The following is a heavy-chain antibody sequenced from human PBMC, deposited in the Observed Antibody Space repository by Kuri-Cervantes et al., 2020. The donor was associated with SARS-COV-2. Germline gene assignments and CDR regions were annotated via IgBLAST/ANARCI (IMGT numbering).Heavy chain of an antibody. CDR1: GYTFTGYY. D-gene: IGHD2-2*01. Sequence: SVKVSCKASGYTFTGYYMHWVRQAPGQGLEWMGWINPNSGGTSYAQKFQGRVTMTRDTSTSTVYMELSSLRSEDTAVYYCARGYQLPLNYYYYCYMDVWGKGTTVTVSS. CDR2: INPNSGGT. J-gene: IGHJ6*03. V-gene: IGHV1-2*02. CDR3: ARGYQLPLNYYYYCYMDV.